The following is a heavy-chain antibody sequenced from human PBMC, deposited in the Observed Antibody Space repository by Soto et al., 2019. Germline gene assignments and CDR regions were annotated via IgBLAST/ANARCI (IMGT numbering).Heavy chain of an antibody. V-gene: IGHV3-23*01. J-gene: IGHJ5*02. CDR3: AKGPSSPPTWFDP. CDR2: ISGSSGST. Sequence: LRLSCAASGFSFNTNAMTWVRQSPGKGLEWVSAISGSSGSTYYADSVKGRFTISRDNSKNTLYLQMNTLGADDTAVYYCAKGPSSPPTWFDPGGPGTLVTVSS. CDR1: GFSFNTNA.